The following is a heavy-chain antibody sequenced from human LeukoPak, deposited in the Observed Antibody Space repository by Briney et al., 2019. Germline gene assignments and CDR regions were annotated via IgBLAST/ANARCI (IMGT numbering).Heavy chain of an antibody. V-gene: IGHV1-69*04. CDR2: IIPILGIA. Sequence: SVKVSCKASGGTFSSYAISWVRQAPGQGLEWMGRIIPILGIANYAQKFQGRVTITADKPTSTAYMELSSLRSEDTAVYYCARTPSIYSYELDYWGQGTLVTVSS. J-gene: IGHJ4*02. CDR1: GGTFSSYA. CDR3: ARTPSIYSYELDY. D-gene: IGHD5-18*01.